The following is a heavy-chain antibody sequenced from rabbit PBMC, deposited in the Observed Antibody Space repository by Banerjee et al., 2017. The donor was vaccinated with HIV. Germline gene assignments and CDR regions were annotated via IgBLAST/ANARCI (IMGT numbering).Heavy chain of an antibody. Sequence: QGQLVESGGDLVTPEGSLTLTCKASGFSFSNKYVMCWVRQAPGKGLEWIACINTTSGNTVYASWAKGRFTVSRTSSTTVALQMSSLTAADTATYFCARDLGYAGSLWGQWTLVTVS. CDR1: GFSFSNKYV. CDR2: INTTSGNT. V-gene: IGHV1S45*01. D-gene: IGHD4-2*01. CDR3: ARDLGYAGSL. J-gene: IGHJ6*01.